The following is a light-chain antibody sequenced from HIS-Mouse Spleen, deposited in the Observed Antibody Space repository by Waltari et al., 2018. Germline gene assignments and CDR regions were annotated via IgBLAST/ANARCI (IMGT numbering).Light chain of an antibody. J-gene: IGKJ3*01. CDR2: GAS. Sequence: EIVMTQSPATLSVSPGERATLSCRASQRVSSNLAWYQQKPDQAPRLLIYGASTRATGIPARFSGSGSGTEFTLTISSMQSEDFAVYYCQQYNNWPPRFTFGPGTKVDIK. CDR3: QQYNNWPPRFT. CDR1: QRVSSN. V-gene: IGKV3-15*01.